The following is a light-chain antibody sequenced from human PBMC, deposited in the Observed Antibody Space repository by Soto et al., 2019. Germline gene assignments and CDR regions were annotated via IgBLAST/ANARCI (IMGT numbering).Light chain of an antibody. CDR1: SSDIGGYNY. V-gene: IGLV2-8*01. Sequence: QSALTQPPSASGSPGQSVTISCTGTSSDIGGYNYVSWYQQHPGKAPKLIIYEVTERPSGVPDRFSGSKSGNTASLTVSGLQAEDEADYYCSSYAGSNIFYVFGTGTKVTVL. CDR2: EVT. J-gene: IGLJ1*01. CDR3: SSYAGSNIFYV.